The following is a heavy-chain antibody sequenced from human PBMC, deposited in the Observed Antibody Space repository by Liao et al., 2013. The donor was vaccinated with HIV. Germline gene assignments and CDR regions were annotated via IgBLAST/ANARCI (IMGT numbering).Heavy chain of an antibody. J-gene: IGHJ4*02. CDR2: IYTSGST. CDR3: ARETWGFWSGYYKYYFDY. CDR1: GGSISSGSYY. V-gene: IGHV4-61*02. D-gene: IGHD3-3*01. Sequence: QVQLQESGPGLVKPSQTLSLTCTVSGGSISSGSYYWSWIRQPAGKGLEWIGRIYTSGSTNYNPSLKSRVTISVDTSKNQFSLKLSSVTAADTAVYYCARETWGFWSGYYKYYFDYWGPGNPGHRLL.